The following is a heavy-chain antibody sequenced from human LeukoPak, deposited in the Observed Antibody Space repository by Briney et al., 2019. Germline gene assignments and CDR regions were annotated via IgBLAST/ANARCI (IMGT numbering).Heavy chain of an antibody. CDR3: ARDDISGNAFDI. J-gene: IGHJ3*02. CDR2: VSGTSTYI. V-gene: IGHV3-21*01. CDR1: GFTFSSYN. D-gene: IGHD6-19*01. Sequence: GGSLRLSCAASGFTFSSYNMNWVRQAPGKGLEWVSSVSGTSTYIYYADSVRGRFTISRDNAKYSLYLQMNSLRAEDTAVYYCARDDISGNAFDIWGQGTLVTVSS.